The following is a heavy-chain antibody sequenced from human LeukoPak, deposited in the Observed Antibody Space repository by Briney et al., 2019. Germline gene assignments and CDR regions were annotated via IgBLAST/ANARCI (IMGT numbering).Heavy chain of an antibody. J-gene: IGHJ4*02. CDR1: GFTFSSYS. CDR3: ARDRAALKVGATDY. Sequence: GGSLRLSCAASGFTFSSYSMNWVRQAPGKGLEWVSSITSSSSYIYYADSVKGRFTISRDNAKNSLYLQMNSLRAEDTAEYYCARDRAALKVGATDYWGQGTLVTVSS. CDR2: ITSSSSYI. V-gene: IGHV3-21*01. D-gene: IGHD1-26*01.